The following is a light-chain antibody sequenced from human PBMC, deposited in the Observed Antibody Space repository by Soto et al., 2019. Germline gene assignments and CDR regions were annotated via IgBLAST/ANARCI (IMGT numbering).Light chain of an antibody. CDR2: VAS. CDR3: QQYGSSPIT. J-gene: IGKJ5*01. V-gene: IGKV3-20*01. Sequence: EIVLTQSPGTLSLSPGERATLSCWASQSVSSNYLAWYQQKPGQAPRVLIYVASSRATGIPDRFSGSGSGTDFTLTISRLEPEDFAVYYCQQYGSSPITFGQGTRLEIK. CDR1: QSVSSNY.